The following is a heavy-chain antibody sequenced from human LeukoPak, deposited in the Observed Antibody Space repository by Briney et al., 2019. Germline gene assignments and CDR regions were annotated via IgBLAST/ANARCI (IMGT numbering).Heavy chain of an antibody. Sequence: SETLSLTCAVYGGSFSGYYWSWIRQPPGKGLEWIGEINHSGSTNYNPSLKSRVTISVDTSKNQFSLKLSSVTAADTAVYYCARGRTATYYYYYMDVWGKGTTVTVSS. V-gene: IGHV4-34*01. CDR1: GGSFSGYY. CDR2: INHSGST. D-gene: IGHD1-1*01. J-gene: IGHJ6*03. CDR3: ARGRTATYYYYYMDV.